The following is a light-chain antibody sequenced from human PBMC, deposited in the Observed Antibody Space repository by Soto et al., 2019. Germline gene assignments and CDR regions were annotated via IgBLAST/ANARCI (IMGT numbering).Light chain of an antibody. J-gene: IGKJ2*01. V-gene: IGKV1-39*01. CDR1: QSISSY. CDR3: QQSHSTPFT. CDR2: AAS. Sequence: DIQMTQSPSSLSASVGDRVTITCRASQSISSYLNWYQRKPGKAPELLIYAASSFHSGVPSRFSGSVHGTEFTLAISSLQPEDFATYYCQQSHSTPFTFGQGTKLEI.